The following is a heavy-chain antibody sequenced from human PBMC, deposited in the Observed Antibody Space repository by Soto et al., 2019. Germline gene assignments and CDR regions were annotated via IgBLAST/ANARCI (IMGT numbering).Heavy chain of an antibody. V-gene: IGHV1-2*04. Sequence: ASVKVSCKASGYTFTGYYMHWVRQAPGQGLEWMGWINPNSGGTNYAQKFQGWVTMTRDTSISTAYMELSRLRSDDTAVYYCAREFNDFWSGYYYYGMDVWGQGTTVTV. J-gene: IGHJ6*02. D-gene: IGHD3-3*01. CDR3: AREFNDFWSGYYYYGMDV. CDR1: GYTFTGYY. CDR2: INPNSGGT.